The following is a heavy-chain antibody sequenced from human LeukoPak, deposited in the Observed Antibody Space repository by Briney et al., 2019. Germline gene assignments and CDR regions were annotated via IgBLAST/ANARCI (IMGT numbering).Heavy chain of an antibody. CDR3: ARGGDFDY. Sequence: GGSLRLSCAASGFTFSSYAMSWVRQAPGKGLEWVSSISSSSSYIYYADSVKGRFTISRDNSKNTLYLQMNSLRAEDTAVYYCARGGDFDYWGQGTLVTVSS. CDR2: ISSSSSYI. J-gene: IGHJ4*02. CDR1: GFTFSSYA. V-gene: IGHV3-21*01. D-gene: IGHD2-21*01.